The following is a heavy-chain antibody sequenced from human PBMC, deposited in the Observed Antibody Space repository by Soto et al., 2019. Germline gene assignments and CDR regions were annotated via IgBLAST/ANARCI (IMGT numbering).Heavy chain of an antibody. D-gene: IGHD1-26*01. V-gene: IGHV4-4*02. J-gene: IGHJ4*02. CDR3: TRGLDRAKLGY. CDR2: IYHTGTT. CDR1: GGSISSSNL. Sequence: SETLSLTCAFSGGSISSSNLWTWVRQPPGKGLEWIGEIYHTGTTNYNPSLKSRVTISVDTSKNQFSLKLSPVTAADTAVYYCTRGLDRAKLGYWGQGIQVT.